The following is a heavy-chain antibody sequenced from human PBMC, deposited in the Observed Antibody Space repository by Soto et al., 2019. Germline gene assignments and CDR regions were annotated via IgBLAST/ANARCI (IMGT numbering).Heavy chain of an antibody. V-gene: IGHV1-69*02. CDR2: IIPILDIT. Sequence: QVQLVQSGAEVKKPGSSVKVSCKASGGTFSSYPISWVRQAPGQGLEWMGRIIPILDITDYAQRFQGRVTITADKSTSRAYMELSSLSSDDTAVYFCARPPPTGTTSGYYFDYWGQGTLVTVSS. CDR1: GGTFSSYP. J-gene: IGHJ4*02. CDR3: ARPPPTGTTSGYYFDY. D-gene: IGHD1-7*01.